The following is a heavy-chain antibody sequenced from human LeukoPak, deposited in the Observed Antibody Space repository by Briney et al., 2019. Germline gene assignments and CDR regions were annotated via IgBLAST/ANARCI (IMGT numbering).Heavy chain of an antibody. CDR3: ARVRGSGSHIWSGAFDI. J-gene: IGHJ3*02. V-gene: IGHV1-69*01. CDR2: IIPTFGTA. Sequence: SVKVSCKASGGTFSSYAISWVRQAPGQGLEWMGGIIPTFGTANYAQKFQGRVTITADESTSTAYMELSSLRSEDTAVYYCARVRGSGSHIWSGAFDIWGQGTMVTVSS. D-gene: IGHD3-10*01. CDR1: GGTFSSYA.